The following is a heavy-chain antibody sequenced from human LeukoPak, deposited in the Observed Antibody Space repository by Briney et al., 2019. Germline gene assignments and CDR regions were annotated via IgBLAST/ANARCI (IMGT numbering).Heavy chain of an antibody. CDR1: GYSFTSHW. J-gene: IGHJ4*02. Sequence: GESLKISCKGSGYSFTSHWIGWVRQMPGKGLEWMGIVNPDDSDTIYSPSFHGQVTISADESITTAYLQWSSLKASDTAMYYCARLRWPRGGRSSFDYWGQGALVTVSS. V-gene: IGHV5-51*01. CDR2: VNPDDSDT. D-gene: IGHD3-10*01. CDR3: ARLRWPRGGRSSFDY.